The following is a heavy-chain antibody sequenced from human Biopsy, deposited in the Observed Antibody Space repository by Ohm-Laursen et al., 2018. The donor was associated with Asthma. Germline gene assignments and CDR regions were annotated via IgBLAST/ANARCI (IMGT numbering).Heavy chain of an antibody. J-gene: IGHJ4*02. D-gene: IGHD3-3*01. CDR1: GYTFTSYA. CDR3: AWPDMVASIFRV. Sequence: GASVKVSCNASGYTFTSYALHWVRQAPGLRPEWMGRSNAGYGNTKYSQKFQGRLTITRDTSASTVYMELSALTSEDTAVYFCAWPDMVASIFRVWGQGTLVTASS. CDR2: SNAGYGNT. V-gene: IGHV1-3*01.